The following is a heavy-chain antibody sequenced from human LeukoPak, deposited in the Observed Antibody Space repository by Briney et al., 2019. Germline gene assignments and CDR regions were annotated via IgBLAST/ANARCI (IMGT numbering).Heavy chain of an antibody. J-gene: IGHJ4*02. CDR3: AEDRIRGYSYGCAFDY. CDR2: IRYDGSNK. CDR1: GFTFSSYG. D-gene: IGHD5-18*01. Sequence: QPGGSLRLSCAASGFTFSSYGMHWVRQAPGKGLEWVAFIRYDGSNKYYADSVKGRFTISRDNSKNTLYLQMNSLRAEDTAVYYCAEDRIRGYSYGCAFDYWGQGTLVTVSS. V-gene: IGHV3-30*02.